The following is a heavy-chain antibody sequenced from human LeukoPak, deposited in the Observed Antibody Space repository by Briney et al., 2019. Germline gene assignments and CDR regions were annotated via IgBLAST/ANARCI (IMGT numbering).Heavy chain of an antibody. CDR3: SRDEQASYIYYVHV. CDR2: ISGSGDST. CDR1: GFTFRSFA. J-gene: IGHJ6*03. D-gene: IGHD3-16*01. V-gene: IGHV3-23*01. Sequence: GGSLRLSCAASGFTFRSFAVSWVRHAPGKGLEWVSVISGSGDSTYYAASVKGRFTISRDNARNSLSLQMNSLRAEDTAVYYCSRDEQASYIYYVHVWGKGTTVTVSS.